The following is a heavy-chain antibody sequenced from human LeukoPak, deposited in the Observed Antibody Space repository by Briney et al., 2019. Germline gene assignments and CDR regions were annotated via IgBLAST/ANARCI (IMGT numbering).Heavy chain of an antibody. J-gene: IGHJ4*01. CDR1: GFTFSTYA. D-gene: IGHD3-16*01. CDR2: ISGIGGST. Sequence: GGSLRLSCAASGFTFSTYAMSWVRQAPGKGLEWVSAISGIGGSTYYADSVEGRFTISRDYAQNTLYLQMNSLRVEDTALHYCAKGLRAPTDYVRVDYLGHGTLVTVSS. V-gene: IGHV3-23*01. CDR3: AKGLRAPTDYVRVDY.